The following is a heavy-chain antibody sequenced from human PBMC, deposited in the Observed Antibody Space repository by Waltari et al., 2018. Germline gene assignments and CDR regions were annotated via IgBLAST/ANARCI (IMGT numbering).Heavy chain of an antibody. D-gene: IGHD3-10*01. CDR2: IGGTHSNI. Sequence: EARLAESGGGLVKPGGSLRLSCTASGLAFSDYDMTWVRQAPGTGLEWVSSIGGTHSNIFYADSVKGRFTVSRDNAKNSLYLQMDNLRAEDSGLYFCTRDLYGSGGDWFDPWGQGTLVTVSS. V-gene: IGHV3-21*03. CDR3: TRDLYGSGGDWFDP. CDR1: GLAFSDYD. J-gene: IGHJ5*02.